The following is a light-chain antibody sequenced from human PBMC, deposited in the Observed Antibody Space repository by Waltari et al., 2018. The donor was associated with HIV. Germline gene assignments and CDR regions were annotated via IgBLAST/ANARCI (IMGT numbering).Light chain of an antibody. CDR3: SLYTGTTNVL. Sequence: SALTHPPSVSGSPGQSVSISCTGSSSDVGSYNRVSWYQQPPGTAPKLIIYEVNNRPSGVPDRFSGSQSGNTASLTISGLQAEDEADYYCSLYTGTTNVLFGGGTKLTVL. J-gene: IGLJ2*01. V-gene: IGLV2-18*01. CDR2: EVN. CDR1: SSDVGSYNR.